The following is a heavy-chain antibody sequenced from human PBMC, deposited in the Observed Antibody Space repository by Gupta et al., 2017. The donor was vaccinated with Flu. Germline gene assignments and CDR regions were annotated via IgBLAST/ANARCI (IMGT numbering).Heavy chain of an antibody. J-gene: IGHJ6*02. CDR2: VLSSAEK. D-gene: IGHD3-16*01. V-gene: IGHV2-26*01. Sequence: IRQAPRKALEWLAHVLSSAEKSYRTSLKSRLTISKDTSRSQVVLTMTDMDPVDSGTYYCARSDYDLKDYGMDVGGQGTTVTISS. CDR3: ARSDYDLKDYGMDV.